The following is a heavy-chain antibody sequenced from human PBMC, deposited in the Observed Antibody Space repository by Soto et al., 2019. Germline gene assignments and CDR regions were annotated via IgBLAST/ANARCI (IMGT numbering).Heavy chain of an antibody. D-gene: IGHD1-7*01. CDR3: AGDRVNWNYFAYYFDY. V-gene: IGHV1-69*08. Sequence: QVQLVQSGAEVKKPGSSVKVSCKASGGTFSRYTISWVRQAPGQGLEWMGRIIPIFGIANYAQKFQGRVTITADKPTSTGYMELSSLRSEDTAVYYCAGDRVNWNYFAYYFDYWGQGTLVTVSS. CDR2: IIPIFGIA. CDR1: GGTFSRYT. J-gene: IGHJ4*02.